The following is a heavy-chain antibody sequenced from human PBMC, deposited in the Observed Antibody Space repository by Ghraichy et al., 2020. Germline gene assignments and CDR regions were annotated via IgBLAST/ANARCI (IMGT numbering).Heavy chain of an antibody. CDR3: ARETVTPGGKLHFDY. CDR1: GFTFSSDW. D-gene: IGHD4-23*01. Sequence: GGSLRLSCAVSGFTFSSDWMTWVRQAPGKGLEWVANIRPDGNEKYYVDYVEGRFTISRDNAKNSLYLQMNSLRAEDTAIYYCARETVTPGGKLHFDYWGQGTLVTVSS. CDR2: IRPDGNEK. J-gene: IGHJ4*02. V-gene: IGHV3-7*01.